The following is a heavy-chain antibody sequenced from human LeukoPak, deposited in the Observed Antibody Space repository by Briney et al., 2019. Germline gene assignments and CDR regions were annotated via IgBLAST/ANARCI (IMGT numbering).Heavy chain of an antibody. Sequence: SETLSLTCTVSGYSISSGYYWGWIRQPPGKGLEWIGSIYHSGSTYYNPSLKSRVTISVDTSKNQFSLKLSSVTAADTAVYYCARIHAYSNYFDYWGQGTLVTVSS. D-gene: IGHD4-11*01. CDR3: ARIHAYSNYFDY. V-gene: IGHV4-38-2*02. CDR1: GYSISSGYY. J-gene: IGHJ4*02. CDR2: IYHSGST.